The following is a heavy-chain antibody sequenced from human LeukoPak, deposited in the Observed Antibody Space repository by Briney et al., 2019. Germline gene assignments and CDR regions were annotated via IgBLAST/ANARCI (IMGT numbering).Heavy chain of an antibody. J-gene: IGHJ6*03. D-gene: IGHD1-7*01. Sequence: PGRSLRLSCAASGFTFCDYTINWVRQAPGKGLEWVGFVRRKSSGGTTDYAASVKGRFIISRDDSKSIAYLQMNSLEIEDTAVYFCARISGTTNYYYYMDVWGKGTTVTVSS. CDR3: ARISGTTNYYYYMDV. V-gene: IGHV3-49*04. CDR1: GFTFCDYT. CDR2: VRRKSSGGTT.